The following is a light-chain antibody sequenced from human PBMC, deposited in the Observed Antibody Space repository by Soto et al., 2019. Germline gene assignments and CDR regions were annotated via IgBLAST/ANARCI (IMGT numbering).Light chain of an antibody. CDR3: QQYNNWPPWT. CDR2: GAS. CDR1: QSVSNN. Sequence: EIVMTQSPATLSVSPGERATLSCRASQSVSNNLAWYQQKPGQAPRLLIYGASTRDTGIPARSSGSGSGTEFTLPISSLQSEDYAVYYCQQYNNWPPWTFGQGTKVEIK. J-gene: IGKJ1*01. V-gene: IGKV3-15*01.